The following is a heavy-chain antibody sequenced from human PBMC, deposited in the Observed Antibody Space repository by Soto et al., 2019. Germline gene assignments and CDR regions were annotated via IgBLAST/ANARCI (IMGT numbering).Heavy chain of an antibody. J-gene: IGHJ4*02. CDR1: GDSVSSNSAA. CDR2: TYYRSKWYN. D-gene: IGHD3-22*01. V-gene: IGHV6-1*01. CDR3: AREGFSGYYDSSGYYQD. Sequence: SQTLSLTCAISGDSVSSNSAAWNWIRQSPSRGLEWLGRTYYRSKWYNDYAVSVKSRITINPDTSKNQFSLQLNSVTPEDTAVYYCAREGFSGYYDSSGYYQDWGQGTLVTSPQ.